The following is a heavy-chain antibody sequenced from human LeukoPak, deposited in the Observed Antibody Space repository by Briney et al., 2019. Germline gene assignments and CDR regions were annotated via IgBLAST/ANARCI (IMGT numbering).Heavy chain of an antibody. J-gene: IGHJ4*02. CDR2: LYHSEIT. D-gene: IGHD3-10*01. V-gene: IGHV4-4*02. CDR1: GGSISSSNW. CDR3: ARLSLSGYYFDY. Sequence: SETLSLTCAVSGGSISSSNWWSWVRQPPGKGLEWIGELYHSEITNYNPSLKRRVTISVDKSKNQFSLKLSSVTAADTAVYYCARLSLSGYYFDYWGQGTLVTVSS.